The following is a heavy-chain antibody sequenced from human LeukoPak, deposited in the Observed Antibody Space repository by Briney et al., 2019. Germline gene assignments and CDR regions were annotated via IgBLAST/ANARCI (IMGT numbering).Heavy chain of an antibody. CDR1: GYRFTNYW. CDR2: VSPADSDT. CDR3: ATSVFGSSYSFDY. V-gene: IGHV5-51*01. J-gene: IGHJ4*02. D-gene: IGHD6-13*01. Sequence: GESLKISCKGSGYRFTNYWIGWVRQMPGEGLEWMGAVSPADSDTRYSPSFQGQVTISADESINTAYLQLTSLKASETAMYYCATSVFGSSYSFDYWGQGTLVTVSS.